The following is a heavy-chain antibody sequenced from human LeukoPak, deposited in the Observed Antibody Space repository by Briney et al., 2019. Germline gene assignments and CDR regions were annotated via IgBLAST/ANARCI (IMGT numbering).Heavy chain of an antibody. J-gene: IGHJ3*02. Sequence: PGGSLRLSCAASGFTFSTASLHWVRQAPGRGLEWVSAFDTGFGTYYPDSLKGRFTISRDNSKNTLFLQMNSLRAEDTAVYYCARDRIVGAIGSDAFDIWGQGTMVTVSS. CDR3: ARDRIVGAIGSDAFDI. CDR2: FDTGFGT. D-gene: IGHD1-26*01. V-gene: IGHV3-23*01. CDR1: GFTFSTAS.